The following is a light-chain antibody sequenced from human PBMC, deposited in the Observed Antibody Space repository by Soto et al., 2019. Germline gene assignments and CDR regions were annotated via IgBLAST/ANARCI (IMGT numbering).Light chain of an antibody. CDR2: EGT. CDR1: SSNVGTYNL. CDR3: CSYAGSSTS. V-gene: IGLV2-23*01. J-gene: IGLJ1*01. Sequence: QSALTQPASVSESPGQSITISCTGTSSNVGTYNLVSWYQQYPDKAPKLIIYEGTKRPSGVSNRFSGSNSGNTASLTISGLQAEDEADYYCCSYAGSSTSFGTGTKLTVL.